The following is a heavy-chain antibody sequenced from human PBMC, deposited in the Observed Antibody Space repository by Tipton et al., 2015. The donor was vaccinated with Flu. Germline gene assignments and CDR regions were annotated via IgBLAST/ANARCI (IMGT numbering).Heavy chain of an antibody. CDR3: ARGRRRVVPAADDAFDI. CDR1: GFTFSSYA. V-gene: IGHV3-23*01. J-gene: IGHJ3*02. Sequence: GSLRLSCAASGFTFSSYAMSWVRQAPGKGLEWVSAISGSGGSTYYADSVKGRFTISRDNSKNTLYLQMNSLRAEDTAVYYCARGRRRVVPAADDAFDIWGQGTMVTVSS. D-gene: IGHD2-2*01. CDR2: ISGSGGST.